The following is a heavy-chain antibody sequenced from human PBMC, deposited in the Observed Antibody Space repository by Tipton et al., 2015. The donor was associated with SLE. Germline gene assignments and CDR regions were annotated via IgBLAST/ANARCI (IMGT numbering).Heavy chain of an antibody. V-gene: IGHV4-34*01. J-gene: IGHJ4*02. CDR1: GGSFSGYY. Sequence: TLSLTCAVYGGSFSGYYWSWIRQPPGKGLEWIGEINHSGSTNYNPSLKSRVTISVDTSKNQFSLKLSSVTAADTAVYYCARLVGATYFDYWGQGTLVTVSS. CDR2: INHSGST. D-gene: IGHD1-26*01. CDR3: ARLVGATYFDY.